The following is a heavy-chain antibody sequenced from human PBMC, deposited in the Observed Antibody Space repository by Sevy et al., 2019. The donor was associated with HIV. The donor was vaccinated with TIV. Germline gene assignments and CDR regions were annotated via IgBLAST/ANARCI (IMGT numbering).Heavy chain of an antibody. D-gene: IGHD4-17*01. V-gene: IGHV3-23*01. J-gene: IGHJ4*02. Sequence: GGSLRLSCAASDFIFNNQAMSWVRQAPGEGLEWVSSISGSGTTTYYADSVQGRFTVSRDNSKKSLLLEMNSLRVEDTALYFCPRHRGDYVQPFDSRGQGTLVTVSS. CDR2: ISGSGTTT. CDR1: DFIFNNQA. CDR3: PRHRGDYVQPFDS.